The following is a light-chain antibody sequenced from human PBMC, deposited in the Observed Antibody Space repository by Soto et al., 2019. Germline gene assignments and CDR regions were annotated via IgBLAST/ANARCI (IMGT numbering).Light chain of an antibody. CDR2: EVS. CDR1: SSDVGGYNY. V-gene: IGLV2-14*01. CDR3: QSADSSDTYWV. J-gene: IGLJ3*02. Sequence: QSVLTQPASVSGSPGQSITISCTGTSSDVGGYNYVSWYQQHPGKAPKLMIYEVSNRPSGVSNRFSGSKSGNTASLTISGLQAEDEADYYCQSADSSDTYWVFGGGTKLSVL.